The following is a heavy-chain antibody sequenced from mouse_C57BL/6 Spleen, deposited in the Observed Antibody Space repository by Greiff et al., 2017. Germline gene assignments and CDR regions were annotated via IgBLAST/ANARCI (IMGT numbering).Heavy chain of an antibody. Sequence: QVQLQQSGPELVKPGASVKISCKASGYAFSSSWMNWVKQRPGKGLEWIGRIYPGDGDTNYNGKFKGKATLTADKSSSTAYMPLSSLTSEDSAVYFCASPYYYGSSYWYFDVWGTGTTVTVSS. J-gene: IGHJ1*03. CDR2: IYPGDGDT. CDR3: ASPYYYGSSYWYFDV. D-gene: IGHD1-1*01. V-gene: IGHV1-82*01. CDR1: GYAFSSSW.